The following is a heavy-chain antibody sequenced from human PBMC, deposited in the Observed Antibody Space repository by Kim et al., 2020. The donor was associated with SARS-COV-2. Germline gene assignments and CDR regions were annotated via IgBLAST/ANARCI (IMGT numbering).Heavy chain of an antibody. CDR3: ARVGSRVVTALFDI. V-gene: IGHV1-69*01. J-gene: IGHJ3*02. D-gene: IGHD2-21*02. Sequence: AQKFQGRVTITADESTSTAYMELSSLRSEDTAVYYCARVGSRVVTALFDIWGQGTMVTVSS.